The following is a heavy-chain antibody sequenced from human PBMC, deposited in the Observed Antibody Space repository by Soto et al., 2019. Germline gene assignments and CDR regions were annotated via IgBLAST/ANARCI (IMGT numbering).Heavy chain of an antibody. V-gene: IGHV4-39*01. J-gene: IGHJ6*02. Sequence: PSETLTLTCTASGGSISSSSYYWGWIRQPPGKGLEWIGSIYYSGSTYYNPYLKSRVTISVDPSKNQFSLKLSSVSAAETAVYYCASQRLQFAEVWGQETPVTVSS. CDR2: IYYSGST. CDR3: ASQRLQFAEV. CDR1: GGSISSSSYY. D-gene: IGHD3-10*01.